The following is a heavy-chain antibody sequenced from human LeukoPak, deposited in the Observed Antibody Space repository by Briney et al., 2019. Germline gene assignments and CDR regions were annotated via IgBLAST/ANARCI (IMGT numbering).Heavy chain of an antibody. D-gene: IGHD6-13*01. CDR2: IYPGDSDT. CDR1: GYSFTNCW. V-gene: IGHV5-51*01. CDR3: ARHMGGYSSSPFDY. Sequence: GESLKISCKGSGYSFTNCWVSWVRQVPGKGLEWMGVIYPGDSDTRYSPSFQGQVTISADKSISTAYLQWSSLKASDTAMYYCARHMGGYSSSPFDYWGQGTLVTVYS. J-gene: IGHJ4*02.